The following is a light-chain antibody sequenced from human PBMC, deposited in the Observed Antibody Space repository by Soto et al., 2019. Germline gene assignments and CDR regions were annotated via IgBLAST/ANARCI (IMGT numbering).Light chain of an antibody. J-gene: IGKJ4*01. V-gene: IGKV1-5*03. CDR1: QSISSW. CDR2: KAS. CDR3: QQYISVSLLT. Sequence: DIQMTQSPSTLSASVVDRVTITCRASQSISSWLAWYQQKPGKAPKLLIYKASSLESVVPSRFSGSGSGTEFTLTISSLQPDDFSTYYCQQYISVSLLTFGGGTKVDI.